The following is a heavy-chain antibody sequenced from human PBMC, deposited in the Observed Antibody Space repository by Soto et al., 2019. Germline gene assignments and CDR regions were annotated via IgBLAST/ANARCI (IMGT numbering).Heavy chain of an antibody. CDR2: IKSKIDGGTT. D-gene: IGHD2-15*01. Sequence: PGGSLRLSCATSGFTFSNAWMNWVRQAPGKGLEWVGRIKSKIDGGTTDYAAPVKGRFTISRDDSKNTVFLQMNSLKTEDTAVYYCTTANQEYCSGGSCYFYGMDVWGQGTTVTAP. V-gene: IGHV3-15*07. CDR3: TTANQEYCSGGSCYFYGMDV. CDR1: GFTFSNAW. J-gene: IGHJ6*02.